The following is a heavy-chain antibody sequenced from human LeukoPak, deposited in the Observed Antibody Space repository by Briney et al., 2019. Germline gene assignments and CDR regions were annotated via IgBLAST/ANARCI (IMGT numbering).Heavy chain of an antibody. J-gene: IGHJ4*02. Sequence: PGGALRLSCAASGFSFRSHWLSWLRQAPGKGLEGVASIKQDGSEKYYLDSVKGRSTISSDNAKNSLSLQMNSLGAEDTAGFYCPTGSSGRYHLYFNSWGQGTLVTVSS. D-gene: IGHD6-19*01. CDR1: GFSFRSHW. V-gene: IGHV3-7*01. CDR2: IKQDGSEK. CDR3: PTGSSGRYHLYFNS.